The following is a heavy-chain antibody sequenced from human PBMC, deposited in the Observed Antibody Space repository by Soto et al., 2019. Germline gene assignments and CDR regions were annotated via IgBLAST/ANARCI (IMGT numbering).Heavy chain of an antibody. Sequence: QVQLVESGGGVVQPGRSLRLSCAASGFTFSSYGMHWVRQAPGKGLEWVAVISYDGSNKYYADSVKGRFTISRDNSKKTLYLQMNSLRAEDTAVYYCAKDRGQWLVPFDYWGQGTLVTVSS. J-gene: IGHJ4*02. V-gene: IGHV3-30*18. D-gene: IGHD6-19*01. CDR3: AKDRGQWLVPFDY. CDR1: GFTFSSYG. CDR2: ISYDGSNK.